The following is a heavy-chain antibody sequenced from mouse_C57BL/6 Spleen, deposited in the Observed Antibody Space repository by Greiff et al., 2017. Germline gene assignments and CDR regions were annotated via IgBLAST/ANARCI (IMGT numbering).Heavy chain of an antibody. CDR1: GYTFTSYW. J-gene: IGHJ2*01. D-gene: IGHD2-4*01. CDR3: ARVGGDYDPFDY. Sequence: QVQLQQPGAELVRPGSSVKLSCKASGYTFTSYWMHWVKQRPLQGLEWIGNIDPSDSETHYNQKFKDKATLTVDKSSSTAYMQLSSLTSEDSAVYYCARVGGDYDPFDYWGQGTTLTVSS. V-gene: IGHV1-52*01. CDR2: IDPSDSET.